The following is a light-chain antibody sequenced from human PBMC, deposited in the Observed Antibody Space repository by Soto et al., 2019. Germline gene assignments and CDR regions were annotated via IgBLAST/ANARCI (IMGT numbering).Light chain of an antibody. CDR1: QSVSNNY. V-gene: IGKV3-20*01. CDR2: VAS. CDR3: QQYLRLGT. Sequence: SEGSLSLXPGEXATLXXRASQSVSNNYLAWYEQKPCQSPSLLLYVASNIATGIPYRFRRRGSGTDFTLNISRLKTEDFAVYYLQQYLRLGTFGQRTKVDIK. J-gene: IGKJ1*01.